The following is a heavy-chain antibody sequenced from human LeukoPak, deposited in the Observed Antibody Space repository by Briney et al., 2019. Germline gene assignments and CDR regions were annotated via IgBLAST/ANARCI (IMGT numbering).Heavy chain of an antibody. J-gene: IGHJ4*02. CDR1: GFTFSSYA. V-gene: IGHV3-64*04. CDR3: ARVYSGSYSYYFDY. CDR2: ISTNGGST. Sequence: GGSLRLSCSAFGFTFSSYAMHWVRQAPGKGLEYVSGISTNGGSTYYADSVKGRFTISRDNAKNSLYLQMNSLRAEDTAVYYCARVYSGSYSYYFDYWGQGTLVTVSS. D-gene: IGHD1-26*01.